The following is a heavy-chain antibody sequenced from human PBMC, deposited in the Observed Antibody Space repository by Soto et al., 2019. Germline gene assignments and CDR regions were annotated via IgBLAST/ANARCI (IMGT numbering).Heavy chain of an antibody. CDR1: GFTFSSYW. J-gene: IGHJ4*02. D-gene: IGHD3-22*01. CDR3: ARDLVYYDSSGPNDY. Sequence: GGSLRLSCAASGFTFSSYWMHWVRQAPGKGLVWVSRINSDGSSTSYADSVKGRFTISRDNAKNTLYLQMNSLRAEDTSVYYCARDLVYYDSSGPNDYWGQGTLVTVSS. CDR2: INSDGSST. V-gene: IGHV3-74*01.